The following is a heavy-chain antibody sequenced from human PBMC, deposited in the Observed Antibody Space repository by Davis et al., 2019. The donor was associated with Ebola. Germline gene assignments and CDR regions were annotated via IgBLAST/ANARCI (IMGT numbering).Heavy chain of an antibody. V-gene: IGHV1-46*01. CDR2: INPNDGRT. D-gene: IGHD3-22*01. CDR1: GYTFTNYY. J-gene: IGHJ3*02. CDR3: ATTYYYDSSGFSYAFDI. Sequence: ASVKVSCKASGYTFTNYYMHWVRQAPGQGLEWMGMINPNDGRTIYAQKFQGRVTVTRDTSTTTVYMDLSSLRSEDTAVYYCATTYYYDSSGFSYAFDIWGQGTMVTVSS.